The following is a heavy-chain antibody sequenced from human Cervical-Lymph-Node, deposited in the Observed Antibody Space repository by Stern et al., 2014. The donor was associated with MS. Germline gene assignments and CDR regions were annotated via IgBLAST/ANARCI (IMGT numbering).Heavy chain of an antibody. V-gene: IGHV5-51*01. CDR3: ARHHGHSPTPFDA. CDR2: ILPGDSDP. CDR1: RDSFTPYW. J-gene: IGHJ5*02. Sequence: QLVQSGAEVKKPGDSLKISCKASRDSFTPYWIGWVRPMPGKGLEWMGIILPGDSDPKSSPSFEAQVPFSVDRSPSPAYLQWSSLKASATAIYYCARHHGHSPTPFDAWGQGTRVTVSS. D-gene: IGHD5-24*01.